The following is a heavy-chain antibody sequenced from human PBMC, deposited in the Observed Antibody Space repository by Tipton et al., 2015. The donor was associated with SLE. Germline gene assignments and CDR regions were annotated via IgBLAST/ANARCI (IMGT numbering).Heavy chain of an antibody. J-gene: IGHJ5*02. CDR1: GDSISGYY. CDR2: ISYSGST. V-gene: IGHV4-59*08. Sequence: TLSLTCNVSGDSISGYYWNWIRQPPGKGLEWVGFISYSGSTNYNPSLKSRVTISVDTSKNQFSLKLSSVTAADTAVYYCARVASYDGSGYYLDWFDPWGQGTLVTVSS. CDR3: ARVASYDGSGYYLDWFDP. D-gene: IGHD3-22*01.